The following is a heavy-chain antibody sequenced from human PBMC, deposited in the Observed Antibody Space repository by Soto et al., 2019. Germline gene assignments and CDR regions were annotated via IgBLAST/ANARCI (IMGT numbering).Heavy chain of an antibody. Sequence: EVQLVESGGGLVERGRSLRLSCAASGFTFDDYAMHWVRQAPGKGLEWVSGISWNSGSIGYADSVKGRFTISRDNAKNSLYLQMNSLRAEDTALYYCAKEVVADDYYDYGRDVWGQGTTVTVS. V-gene: IGHV3-9*01. CDR2: ISWNSGSI. CDR1: GFTFDDYA. D-gene: IGHD2-15*01. J-gene: IGHJ6*02. CDR3: AKEVVADDYYDYGRDV.